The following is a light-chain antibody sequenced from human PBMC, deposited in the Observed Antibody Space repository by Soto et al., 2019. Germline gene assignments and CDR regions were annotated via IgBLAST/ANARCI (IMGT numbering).Light chain of an antibody. Sequence: EIVLTQSPATLSLSPGERATLSCRASQSVNNYLAWYQHKPGQAPRLLIYAASNRAAGIPARFSGSGSGTDFALTISSLEPEDFAVYYCQQPAGAFGGGTKVEI. J-gene: IGKJ4*01. V-gene: IGKV3-11*01. CDR3: QQPAGA. CDR2: AAS. CDR1: QSVNNY.